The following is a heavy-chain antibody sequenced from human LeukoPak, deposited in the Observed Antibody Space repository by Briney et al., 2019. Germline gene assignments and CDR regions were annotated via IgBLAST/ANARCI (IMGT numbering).Heavy chain of an antibody. D-gene: IGHD3-22*01. V-gene: IGHV3-53*01. CDR1: GFTVSSNY. CDR3: ARSRGYSYGPEEQYYYDSSGYGYFDY. J-gene: IGHJ4*02. Sequence: GGSLRLSCAASGFTVSSNYMSWVRQAPGKGLEWVSVIYSGGSTYYADSVKGRFTISRDNSKNTLYLQMNSLRAEDTAVYYCARSRGYSYGPEEQYYYDSSGYGYFDYWGQGTLVTVSS. CDR2: IYSGGST.